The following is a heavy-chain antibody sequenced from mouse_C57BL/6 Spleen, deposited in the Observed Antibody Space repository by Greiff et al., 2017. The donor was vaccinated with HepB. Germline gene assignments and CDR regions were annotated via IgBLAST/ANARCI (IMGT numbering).Heavy chain of an antibody. V-gene: IGHV5-4*03. CDR2: ISDGGSYT. CDR1: GFTFSSYA. J-gene: IGHJ3*01. Sequence: EVKVEESGGGLVKPGGSLKLSCAASGFTFSSYAMSWVRQTPEKRLEWVATISDGGSYTYYPDNVKGRFTISRDTAKNNLYLQMSHLKSEDTAMYYCARWEGGNDGTWFAYWGQGTLVTVSA. D-gene: IGHD2-2*01. CDR3: ARWEGGNDGTWFAY.